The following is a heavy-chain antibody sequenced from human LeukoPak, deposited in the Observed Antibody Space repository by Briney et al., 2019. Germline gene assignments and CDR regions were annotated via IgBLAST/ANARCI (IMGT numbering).Heavy chain of an antibody. Sequence: SETLSLTCAVSGGSISTSNWWSWVRQPPGEGLEWIGEIYHSESTNYNPSLKSRVTISVDKSKNQFSLQLSSVTAADTAVYYCATCSSSSCRAYDAFDIWGQGTMVTVSS. CDR3: ATCSSSSCRAYDAFDI. D-gene: IGHD6-13*01. J-gene: IGHJ3*02. V-gene: IGHV4-4*02. CDR1: GGSISTSNW. CDR2: IYHSEST.